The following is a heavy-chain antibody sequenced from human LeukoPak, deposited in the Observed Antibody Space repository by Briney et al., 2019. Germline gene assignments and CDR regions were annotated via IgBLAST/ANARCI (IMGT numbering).Heavy chain of an antibody. V-gene: IGHV1-2*02. J-gene: IGHJ3*02. CDR3: ARNIVVVVAATGNDAFDI. Sequence: ASVKVSCKASGYTFTGYYMHWVRQAPGQGLEWMGWINPNSGGTNYAQKFQGRVTMTRDTSISTAYMELSRLRSDDTAVYYCARNIVVVVAATGNDAFDIWGQGTMVTVSS. D-gene: IGHD2-15*01. CDR1: GYTFTGYY. CDR2: INPNSGGT.